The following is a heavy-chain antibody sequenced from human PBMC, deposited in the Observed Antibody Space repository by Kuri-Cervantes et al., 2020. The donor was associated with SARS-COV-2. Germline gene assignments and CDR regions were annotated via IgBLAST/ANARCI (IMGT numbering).Heavy chain of an antibody. Sequence: GESLKISCAASGFTFSSYWMNWVRQAPGKGLEWVANIKQDGSEKYYVDSVRGRFTISRDNSKNTLYLQMNSLRAEDTAVYYCAREEGGDSSGYFRYYFDYWGQGTLVTVSS. CDR3: AREEGGDSSGYFRYYFDY. D-gene: IGHD3-22*01. J-gene: IGHJ4*02. CDR2: IKQDGSEK. CDR1: GFTFSSYW. V-gene: IGHV3-7*01.